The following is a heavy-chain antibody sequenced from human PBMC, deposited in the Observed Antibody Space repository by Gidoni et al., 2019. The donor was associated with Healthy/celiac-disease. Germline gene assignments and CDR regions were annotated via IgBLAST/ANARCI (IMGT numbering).Heavy chain of an antibody. Sequence: QVQLQQWGAGLLKPSETLSLPCAVYGGSFSGYYWSWIRQPPGKGLEWIGEINHSGSTNYNPSLKSRVTISVDTSKNQFSLKLSSVTAADTAVYYCARGLSLWAYYDFWSGYYPYYFDYWGQGTLVTVSS. CDR1: GGSFSGYY. CDR3: ARGLSLWAYYDFWSGYYPYYFDY. CDR2: INHSGST. V-gene: IGHV4-34*01. D-gene: IGHD3-3*01. J-gene: IGHJ4*02.